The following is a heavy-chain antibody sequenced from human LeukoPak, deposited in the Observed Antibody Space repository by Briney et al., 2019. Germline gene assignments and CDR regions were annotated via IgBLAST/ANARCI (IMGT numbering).Heavy chain of an antibody. CDR1: GFTFSSYS. D-gene: IGHD6-19*01. Sequence: GGSLRLSCAASGFTFSSYSMNWVRQAPGKGLEWVSSISSSSYIYYADSVKGRFTISRDNAKNSLYLQMSSLRAEDTAVYYCARNQSGWYLDYWGQGTLVTVSS. J-gene: IGHJ4*02. V-gene: IGHV3-21*01. CDR2: ISSSSYI. CDR3: ARNQSGWYLDY.